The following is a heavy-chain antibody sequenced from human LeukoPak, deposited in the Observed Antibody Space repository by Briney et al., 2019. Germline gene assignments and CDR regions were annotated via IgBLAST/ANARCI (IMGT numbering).Heavy chain of an antibody. CDR1: GGSISSGSYH. D-gene: IGHD3-22*01. J-gene: IGHJ4*02. Sequence: SGTLSLTCTVSGGSISSGSYHWSWIRQPAGKGLEWIGRIYPSGSTNYDPSLKSRVTISVDMSKNQFSLKLTSVTAADTAVYYCARGDYYDSRDWKYWGQGTLVTVSS. V-gene: IGHV4-61*02. CDR3: ARGDYYDSRDWKY. CDR2: IYPSGST.